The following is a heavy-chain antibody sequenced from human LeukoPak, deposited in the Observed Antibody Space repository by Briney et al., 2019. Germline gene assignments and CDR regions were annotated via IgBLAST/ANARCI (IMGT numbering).Heavy chain of an antibody. CDR1: GLTFSNAW. Sequence: GGSLRLSCEASGLTFSNAWMTWFRQTPGKGLEWVGRIKSKTAGGATDYAAPVKGRFTISSDDSEKTAFLQMNSLQSEDTAVYFCYSSGRGPWGQGTLVIVSS. D-gene: IGHD3-10*01. CDR3: YSSGRGP. J-gene: IGHJ5*02. CDR2: IKSKTAGGAT. V-gene: IGHV3-15*01.